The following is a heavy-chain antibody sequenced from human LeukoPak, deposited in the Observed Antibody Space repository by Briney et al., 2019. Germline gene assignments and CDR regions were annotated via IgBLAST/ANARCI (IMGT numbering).Heavy chain of an antibody. Sequence: SETLSLTCSVSGVSISSGSNYWGWIRQPPGKTLEWIGSIYSRGNTYYNPSLKSRVIILIDTAKNHFSLNLSSVTAADTAVYYCARGRYFDWLLTFDYWGQGTLVTVSS. V-gene: IGHV4-39*07. CDR2: IYSRGNT. J-gene: IGHJ4*02. D-gene: IGHD3-9*01. CDR3: ARGRYFDWLLTFDY. CDR1: GVSISSGSNY.